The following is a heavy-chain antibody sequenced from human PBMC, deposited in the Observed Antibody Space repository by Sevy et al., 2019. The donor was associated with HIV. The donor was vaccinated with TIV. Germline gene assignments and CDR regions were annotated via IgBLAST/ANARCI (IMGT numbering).Heavy chain of an antibody. J-gene: IGHJ4*02. V-gene: IGHV3-21*01. D-gene: IGHD3-16*02. Sequence: GGSLRLTCAASGFTFSSYSMNWVRQAPGKGLEWVSSISSSSSYIYYADSVKGRFTISRDNAKNSLYLQMNSLRAEDTGVYYCARDQSDYVWGSYRYTESTIDYWGQGTLVTVSS. CDR3: ARDQSDYVWGSYRYTESTIDY. CDR1: GFTFSSYS. CDR2: ISSSSSYI.